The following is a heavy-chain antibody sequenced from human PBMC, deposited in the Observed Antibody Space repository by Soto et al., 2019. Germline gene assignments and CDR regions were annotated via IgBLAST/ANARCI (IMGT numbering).Heavy chain of an antibody. V-gene: IGHV4-39*01. Sequence: PSETLSLTCTVSGGSISSSSYYWGWIRQPPGKGLEWIGSIYYSGSTYYNPSLKSRVTISVDTSKNQFSLKLSSVTAADTAVYYCARGSGVPDYYYYYGMDVWGQGTTVTVSS. J-gene: IGHJ6*02. CDR3: ARGSGVPDYYYYYGMDV. CDR2: IYYSGST. CDR1: GGSISSSSYY. D-gene: IGHD2-15*01.